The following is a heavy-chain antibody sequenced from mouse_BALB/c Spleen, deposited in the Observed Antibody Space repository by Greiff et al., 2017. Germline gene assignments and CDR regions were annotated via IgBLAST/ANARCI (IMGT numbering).Heavy chain of an antibody. V-gene: IGHV1S81*02. D-gene: IGHD2-14*01. J-gene: IGHJ4*01. CDR2: INPSNGGT. CDR1: GYTFTSYY. Sequence: QVQLKQPGAELVKPGASVKLSCKASGYTFTSYYMYWVKQRPGQGLEWIGGINPSNGGTNFNEKFKSKATLTVDKSSSTAYMQLSSLTSEDSAVYYCTRPYYRYDGDYYAMDYWGQGTSVTVSS. CDR3: TRPYYRYDGDYYAMDY.